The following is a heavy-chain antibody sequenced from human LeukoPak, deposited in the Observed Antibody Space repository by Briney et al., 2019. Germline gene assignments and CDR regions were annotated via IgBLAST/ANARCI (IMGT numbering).Heavy chain of an antibody. CDR3: ARIGYYDSSTPPDY. CDR1: GGSISSHY. D-gene: IGHD3-22*01. Sequence: KPSETLSLTCTVSGGSISSHYWSWIRQPPGKGLEWIGEINHSGSTNYNPSLKSRVTISVDTSKNQFSLKLSSVTAADTAVYYCARIGYYDSSTPPDYWGQGTLVTVSS. CDR2: INHSGST. J-gene: IGHJ4*02. V-gene: IGHV4-34*01.